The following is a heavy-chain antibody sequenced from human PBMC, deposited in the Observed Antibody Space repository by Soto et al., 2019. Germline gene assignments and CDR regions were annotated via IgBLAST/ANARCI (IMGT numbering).Heavy chain of an antibody. D-gene: IGHD3-9*01. CDR2: ISGSGDTT. CDR1: GFTFSTYA. CDR3: AKDPRGLAADFFDI. V-gene: IGHV3-23*01. J-gene: IGHJ3*02. Sequence: EVQLLGSGGGLVQPGGSLRLSCAASGFTFSTYAMSWVRQAPGKGLEWVSAISGSGDTTYYADSVKGRFAISRDNSKNTLYLQMSSLRAEDTAVYYCAKDPRGLAADFFDIWGQGTMVTVSS.